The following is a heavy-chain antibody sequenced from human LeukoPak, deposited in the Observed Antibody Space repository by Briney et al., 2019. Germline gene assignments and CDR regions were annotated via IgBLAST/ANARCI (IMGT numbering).Heavy chain of an antibody. Sequence: KPGGSLRLSCAASGFTFSSYNMNWVRQAPGKGLEWVSSISSGSSYIYYADSVKGRFTISRDNAKNSLYLQMNSLRAEDTAVYYCARDSGSYSYFDYWGQGTLVTVSS. J-gene: IGHJ4*02. CDR1: GFTFSSYN. V-gene: IGHV3-21*01. D-gene: IGHD1-26*01. CDR3: ARDSGSYSYFDY. CDR2: ISSGSSYI.